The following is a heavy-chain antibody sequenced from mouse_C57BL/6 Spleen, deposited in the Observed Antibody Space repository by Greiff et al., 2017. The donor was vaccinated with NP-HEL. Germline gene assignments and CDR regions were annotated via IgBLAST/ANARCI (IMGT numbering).Heavy chain of an antibody. Sequence: VKLQESGAELVRPGASVKLSCKASGYTFTDYYINWVKQRPGQGLEWIARIYPGSGNTYYNEKFKGKATLTAEKSSSTAYMQLSSLTSEDSAVYFCARRGWDYFDYWGQGTTLTVSS. D-gene: IGHD3-3*01. CDR1: GYTFTDYY. J-gene: IGHJ2*01. CDR2: IYPGSGNT. CDR3: ARRGWDYFDY. V-gene: IGHV1-76*01.